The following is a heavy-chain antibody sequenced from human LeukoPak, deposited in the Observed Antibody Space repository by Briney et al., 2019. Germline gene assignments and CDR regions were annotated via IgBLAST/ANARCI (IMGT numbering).Heavy chain of an antibody. J-gene: IGHJ6*02. CDR3: ARELYTWYGEGPA. D-gene: IGHD3-10*01. CDR1: GFTFSSYS. Sequence: GGSLRLSCAASGFTFSSYSMNWVRQAPGKGLEWVSSISSSSYIYYSDSVKGRFTISRDNAKNSLYLQMNSLRAEDTAVYYCARELYTWYGEGPAWGQGTTVTVSS. CDR2: ISSSSYI. V-gene: IGHV3-21*01.